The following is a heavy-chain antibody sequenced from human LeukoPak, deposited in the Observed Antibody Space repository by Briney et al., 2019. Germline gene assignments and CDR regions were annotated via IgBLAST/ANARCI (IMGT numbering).Heavy chain of an antibody. CDR2: VYNSGDT. CDR1: GGSTSSDY. Sequence: SETLSLNCTVSGGSTSSDYWSWIRQSPGKGLEWVGYVYNSGDTGKNPSLKSRVTILLDTSKNQCSLKLTSVSAADTAVYYCARLKLGAYFDLWGRGTLVTVSS. D-gene: IGHD3-16*01. CDR3: ARLKLGAYFDL. J-gene: IGHJ2*01. V-gene: IGHV4-59*08.